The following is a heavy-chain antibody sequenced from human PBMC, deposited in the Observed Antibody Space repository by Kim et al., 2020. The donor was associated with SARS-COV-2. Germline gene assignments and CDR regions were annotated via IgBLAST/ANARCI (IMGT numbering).Heavy chain of an antibody. J-gene: IGHJ6*02. CDR2: IIPIFGTA. V-gene: IGHV1-69*13. CDR1: GGTFSSYA. CDR3: EGRAHLSTYYYGMDV. Sequence: SVKVSCKASGGTFSSYAISWVRQAPGQGLEWMGGIIPIFGTANYAQKFQGRVTITADESTSTAYMELSSLRSEDTAVYYCEGRAHLSTYYYGMDVWSQGTTVTVSS. D-gene: IGHD1-26*01.